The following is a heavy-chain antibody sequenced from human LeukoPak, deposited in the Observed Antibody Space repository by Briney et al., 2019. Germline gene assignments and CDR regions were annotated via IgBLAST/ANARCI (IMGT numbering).Heavy chain of an antibody. CDR3: ARDLLVATTAEVWFDP. J-gene: IGHJ5*02. Sequence: ASVKVSCKASGYTFTGYYMHWVRHAPGQGLEWMGWINPNSGGTNYAQKFQGRVTMTRDTSISTAYMELSRLRSDDTAVYYCARDLLVATTAEVWFDPWGQGTLVTVSS. CDR2: INPNSGGT. V-gene: IGHV1-2*02. D-gene: IGHD5-12*01. CDR1: GYTFTGYY.